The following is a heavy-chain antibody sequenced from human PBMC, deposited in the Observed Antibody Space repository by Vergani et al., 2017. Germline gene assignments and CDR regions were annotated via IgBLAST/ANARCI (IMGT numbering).Heavy chain of an antibody. CDR3: AGCYCSGGSCYSPSHTPLDY. D-gene: IGHD2-15*01. Sequence: QVQLVQSGAEVKKPGSSVKVSCKASGGTFSSYAISWVRQAPGQGLEWMGRIIPIFGTANYAQKFQGRVTITADESTSTAYMELSSLRSEDTAVYYCAGCYCSGGSCYSPSHTPLDYWGQGTLVTVSS. CDR1: GGTFSSYA. CDR2: IIPIFGTA. V-gene: IGHV1-69*18. J-gene: IGHJ4*02.